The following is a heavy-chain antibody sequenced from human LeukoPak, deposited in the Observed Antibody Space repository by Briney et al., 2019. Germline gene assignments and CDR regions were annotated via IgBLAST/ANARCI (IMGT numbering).Heavy chain of an antibody. Sequence: PSETLSLTCTVSGGSISSGGYYWSWIRQPPGKGLEWIGYIYHSGSTCYNPSLKSRVTISVDRSKNQFSLKLSSVTAADTAVYYCARDSGITIFGVPDWGQGTLVTVSS. CDR2: IYHSGST. CDR3: ARDSGITIFGVPD. J-gene: IGHJ4*02. CDR1: GGSISSGGYY. V-gene: IGHV4-30-2*01. D-gene: IGHD3-3*01.